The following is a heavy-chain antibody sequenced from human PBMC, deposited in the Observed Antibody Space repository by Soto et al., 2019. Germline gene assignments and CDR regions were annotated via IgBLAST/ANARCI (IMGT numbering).Heavy chain of an antibody. V-gene: IGHV3-23*01. CDR1: GFSFSNYA. CDR3: AKFFVGTGGSSGWPWYFDH. D-gene: IGHD6-25*01. J-gene: IGHJ4*02. CDR2: ISGSGGTT. Sequence: GGSLRLSCAASGFSFSNYAMSWVRQAPGKGLEWVSAISGSGGTTYNADSVKGRFTISRDNSKNTLYLQMDSLRAEDTAVYYCAKFFVGTGGSSGWPWYFDHWGQGTLVTVSS.